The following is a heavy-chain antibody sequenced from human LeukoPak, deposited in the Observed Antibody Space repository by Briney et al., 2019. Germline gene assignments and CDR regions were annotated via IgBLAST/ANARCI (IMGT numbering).Heavy chain of an antibody. CDR1: GGSFSGYY. CDR2: INHSGST. V-gene: IGHV4-34*01. D-gene: IGHD6-6*01. J-gene: IGHJ2*01. Sequence: SATLSLTCAVYGGSFSGYYWSWIRQSPGKGLEWIGKINHSGSTNYNPSLKSRVTISVDTSKNQFSLKLSSVTAADTAVYYCARRRQYDSSLFWNFDLWGRGTLVTVSS. CDR3: ARRRQYDSSLFWNFDL.